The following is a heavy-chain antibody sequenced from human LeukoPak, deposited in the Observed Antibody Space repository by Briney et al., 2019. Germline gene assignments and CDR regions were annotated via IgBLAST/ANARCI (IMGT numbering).Heavy chain of an antibody. CDR3: ARDPASYSGYQYYFDY. D-gene: IGHD5-12*01. CDR2: ISYDGSNK. Sequence: GGSLRLSCAASGFTFSSYGMHWVRQAPGKGLEWVAVISYDGSNKYYADSVKGRFTISRDNSKNTLYLQMNSLRAEDTAVYYCARDPASYSGYQYYFDYWGQGTLVTVSS. CDR1: GFTFSSYG. J-gene: IGHJ4*02. V-gene: IGHV3-30*03.